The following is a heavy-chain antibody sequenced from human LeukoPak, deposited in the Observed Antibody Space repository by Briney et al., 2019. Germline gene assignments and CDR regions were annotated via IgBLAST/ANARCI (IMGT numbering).Heavy chain of an antibody. J-gene: IGHJ4*02. D-gene: IGHD3-22*01. CDR3: ATGPDYYNSSSYYPHY. Sequence: SETLSLTCIVSGGSISSSDYYWGWIRQPPGKGLEWIGEINQSGSTNYNPSLKSRVTISVDTSKNQFSLKLSSVTAADTAVYYCATGPDYYNSSSYYPHYWGQGTLVTVSS. CDR2: INQSGST. V-gene: IGHV4-39*07. CDR1: GGSISSSDYY.